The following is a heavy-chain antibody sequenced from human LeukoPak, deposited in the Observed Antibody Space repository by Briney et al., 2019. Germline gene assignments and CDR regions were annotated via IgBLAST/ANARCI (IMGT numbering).Heavy chain of an antibody. CDR1: GGSFSGYY. J-gene: IGHJ5*02. CDR3: ARGTAALSWFDP. D-gene: IGHD2-2*01. Sequence: SETLSLTCAVYGGSFSGYYWSWIRQPPGKGLEWIGEINHSGSTNYNPSLKSRVTISLDTSKKQFSLKLSSVTAADTAVYYCARGTAALSWFDPWGQGTLVTVSS. CDR2: INHSGST. V-gene: IGHV4-34*01.